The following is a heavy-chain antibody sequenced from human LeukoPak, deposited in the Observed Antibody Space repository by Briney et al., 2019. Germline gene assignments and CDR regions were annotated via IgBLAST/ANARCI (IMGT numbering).Heavy chain of an antibody. CDR3: ATVYSSSPLRPMDV. D-gene: IGHD2-2*01. Sequence: PGGSRRLSCEASGFTFTTYVMSWVRQAPGKGLEGVSAISGSGGGTYYVDSVKGRFTISRDNSKNTLYLQMNSLRAEDTAVYYCATVYSSSPLRPMDVWGQGTTVTVSS. CDR1: GFTFTTYV. V-gene: IGHV3-23*01. J-gene: IGHJ6*02. CDR2: ISGSGGGT.